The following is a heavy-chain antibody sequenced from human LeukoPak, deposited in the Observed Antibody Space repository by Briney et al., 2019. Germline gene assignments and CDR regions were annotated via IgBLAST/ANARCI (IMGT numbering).Heavy chain of an antibody. V-gene: IGHV4-4*07. CDR2: IYTSGST. D-gene: IGHD3-22*01. Sequence: SETLSLTCTVSGGSISSYYWSWIRQPAGKGLEWIGRIYTSGSTNYNPSLKSRVTMSVDTSKNQFSLKLSSVTAADTAVYYCARGRFITMIVVVNLDYWGQGTLVTVSS. J-gene: IGHJ4*02. CDR1: GGSISSYY. CDR3: ARGRFITMIVVVNLDY.